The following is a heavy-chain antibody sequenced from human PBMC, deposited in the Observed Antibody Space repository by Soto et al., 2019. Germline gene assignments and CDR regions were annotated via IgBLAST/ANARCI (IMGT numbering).Heavy chain of an antibody. Sequence: EVQLVESGGGLVKPGGSLRLSCAASGFTFSSYSMNWVRQAPGKGLEWVSSISSSSSYIYYADSVKGRFTISRDNAKNSLYMQMNSLRAEDTAVYYCAAEYSSSPGYWGQGTLVTVSS. J-gene: IGHJ4*02. CDR2: ISSSSSYI. CDR3: AAEYSSSPGY. V-gene: IGHV3-21*01. D-gene: IGHD6-6*01. CDR1: GFTFSSYS.